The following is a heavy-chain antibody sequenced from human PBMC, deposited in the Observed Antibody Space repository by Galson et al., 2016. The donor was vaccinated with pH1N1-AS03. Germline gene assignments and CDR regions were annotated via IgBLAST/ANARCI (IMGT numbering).Heavy chain of an antibody. Sequence: SLRLSCAASGFTFSSHGMHWVRQTPGKGLEWVADIWQDGSEKYYADSVKGRFTISRDNSKNTLYLQMNSLRAEDTAVYYCARDRHDYDSIWGTYRNDWDFDLWGRGTLVTVSS. CDR1: GFTFSSHG. J-gene: IGHJ2*01. CDR2: IWQDGSEK. V-gene: IGHV3-33*01. D-gene: IGHD3-16*02. CDR3: ARDRHDYDSIWGTYRNDWDFDL.